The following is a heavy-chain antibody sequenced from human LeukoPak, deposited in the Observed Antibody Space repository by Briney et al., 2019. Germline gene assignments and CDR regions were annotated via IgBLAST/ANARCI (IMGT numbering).Heavy chain of an antibody. CDR2: ISSSSSYI. Sequence: GGSLRLSRAASGFTFSSYSMNWVRQAPGKGLEWVSSISSSSSYIYYADSVKGRFTISRDNAKNSLYLQMNSLRAEDTAVYYCASAYSSSSPVDYWGQGTLVTVSS. CDR1: GFTFSSYS. V-gene: IGHV3-21*01. CDR3: ASAYSSSSPVDY. D-gene: IGHD6-6*01. J-gene: IGHJ4*02.